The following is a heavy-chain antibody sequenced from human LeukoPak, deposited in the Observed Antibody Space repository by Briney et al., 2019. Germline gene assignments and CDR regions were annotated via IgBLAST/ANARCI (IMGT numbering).Heavy chain of an antibody. CDR2: INHSGST. J-gene: IGHJ5*01. Sequence: SETLSLTCAVYGGSFSGYYWSWIRQPPGKGLEWLGEINHSGSTNYNPSLKSRVTISVDTSKNHFSLKLSSVTAADTAVYYCAKTYGLLTGYSVFDSGGEGALVTVP. V-gene: IGHV4-34*01. D-gene: IGHD3-9*01. CDR3: AKTYGLLTGYSVFDS. CDR1: GGSFSGYY.